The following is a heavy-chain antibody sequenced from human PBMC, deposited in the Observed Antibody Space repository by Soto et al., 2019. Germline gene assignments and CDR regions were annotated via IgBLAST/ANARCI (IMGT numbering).Heavy chain of an antibody. CDR1: GYTLTELS. CDR3: ATDLYYYDSSGPTNDVNY. V-gene: IGHV1-24*01. CDR2: SDPEDGET. Sequence: QVQLVQSGAEVKKPGASVKVSCKVSGYTLTELSMHWVRQAPGKGLEWMGGSDPEDGETIYAQKFQGRVTMTEDTSTDTAYMELSSLRSEDTAVYYCATDLYYYDSSGPTNDVNYWGQGTLVTVSS. J-gene: IGHJ4*02. D-gene: IGHD3-22*01.